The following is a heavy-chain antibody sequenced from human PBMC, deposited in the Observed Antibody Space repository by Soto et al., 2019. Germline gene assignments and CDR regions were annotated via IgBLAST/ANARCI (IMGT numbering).Heavy chain of an antibody. Sequence: HPGGSLRLSCAASGFTFSSYGMHWVRQAPGKGLEWVAVISYDGSNKYYADSVKGRFTISRDNSKNTLYLQMNSLRAEDTAVYYCATGSSGYSYGPDAFDIWGQGTMVTVSS. D-gene: IGHD5-18*01. J-gene: IGHJ3*02. CDR1: GFTFSSYG. CDR2: ISYDGSNK. V-gene: IGHV3-30*03. CDR3: ATGSSGYSYGPDAFDI.